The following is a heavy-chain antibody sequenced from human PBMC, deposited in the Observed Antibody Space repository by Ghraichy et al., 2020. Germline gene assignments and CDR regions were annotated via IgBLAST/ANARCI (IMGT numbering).Heavy chain of an antibody. CDR3: ASWVPAAKFDF. D-gene: IGHD2-2*01. CDR1: GGSISSSY. CDR2: IYYSGST. Sequence: SETLSLTCTVSGGSISSSYWSWIRQPPGKGLEWIGYIYYSGSTNNNPSLKSRVTMSLDTSKNQFSLKLRSVTAADTAVYYCASWVPAAKFDFWGQGTLVTVCS. J-gene: IGHJ4*02. V-gene: IGHV4-59*01.